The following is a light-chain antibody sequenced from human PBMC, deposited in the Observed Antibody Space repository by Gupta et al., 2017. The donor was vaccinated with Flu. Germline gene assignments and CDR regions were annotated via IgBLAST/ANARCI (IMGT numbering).Light chain of an antibody. CDR3: NSYTSSSTLYV. CDR1: SSDVGGYNN. CDR2: EVS. J-gene: IGLJ1*01. V-gene: IGLV2-14*01. Sequence: QSALTQPASVSGSPGQSITISCTGTSSDVGGYNNVSWYQQHPGKAPKLMIYEVSNRPSGISNRFSGSKSDNTASLTISGLQAEDEADYYCNSYTSSSTLYVFGTGTKVTVL.